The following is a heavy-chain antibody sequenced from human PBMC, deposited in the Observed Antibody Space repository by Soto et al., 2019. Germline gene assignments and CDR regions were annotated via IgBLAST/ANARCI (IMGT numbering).Heavy chain of an antibody. CDR1: GGSISSSSYY. D-gene: IGHD5-12*01. Sequence: SETLSLTCTVSGGSISSSSYYWGWIRQPPGKGLEWIGSIYYSGSTYYNPSLKSRVTISVDTSKNQFSLKLSSVTAADTAVYYCARASAYGGRNWFDPWGQGTLVTVSS. V-gene: IGHV4-39*01. J-gene: IGHJ5*02. CDR2: IYYSGST. CDR3: ARASAYGGRNWFDP.